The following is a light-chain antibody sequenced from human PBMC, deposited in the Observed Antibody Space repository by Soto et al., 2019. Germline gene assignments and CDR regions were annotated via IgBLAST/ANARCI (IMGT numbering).Light chain of an antibody. V-gene: IGKV3-15*01. CDR3: QQYNDWPLT. CDR2: GSS. J-gene: IGKJ2*01. CDR1: QSVNVH. Sequence: EIVMTQSPATLSVSPGERATLSCWASQSVNVHLAWYQQKPGQSPRLLIYGSSIRATGIPARFSGSGSGTEFSLTISSLQSGDFAVYYCQQYNDWPLTFGQGTNLEIK.